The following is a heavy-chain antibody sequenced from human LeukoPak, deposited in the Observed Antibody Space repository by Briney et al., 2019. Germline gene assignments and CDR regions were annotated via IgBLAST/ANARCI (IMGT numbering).Heavy chain of an antibody. CDR2: MNPNSGNT. J-gene: IGHJ4*02. D-gene: IGHD3-22*01. V-gene: IGHV1-8*01. CDR1: GYIFTSYD. Sequence: ASVKVSCKASGYIFTSYDINLMRPASGQGLEWMGWMNPNSGNTGYAQKFQDRVTMTRNTSIKTAYMELSSLRSEDMAVYYCARGFRDSSGRKPDYWGQGTLVTVSS. CDR3: ARGFRDSSGRKPDY.